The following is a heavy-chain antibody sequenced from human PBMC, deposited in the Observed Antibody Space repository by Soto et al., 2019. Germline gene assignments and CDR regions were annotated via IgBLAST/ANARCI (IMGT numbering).Heavy chain of an antibody. CDR3: VGFHSDCSSTRCPTVFAFDI. J-gene: IGHJ3*02. D-gene: IGHD2-2*01. Sequence: PGGSLRLSCAASGFTFDDYAMHWVRQAPGKGLEWVSGISWNSGSIGYADSVKGRFTISRDNAKNSLYLQMNSLRAEDTALYYCVGFHSDCSSTRCPTVFAFDIWGQGTMVTVSS. CDR2: ISWNSGSI. CDR1: GFTFDDYA. V-gene: IGHV3-9*01.